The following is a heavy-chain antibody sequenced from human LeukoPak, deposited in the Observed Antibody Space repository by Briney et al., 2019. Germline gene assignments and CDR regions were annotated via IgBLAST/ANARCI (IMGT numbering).Heavy chain of an antibody. CDR2: IKNKLEGGTA. CDR1: GFSFHYAW. Sequence: PGGSLRLSCAASGFSFHYAWITWVRQGPGKGLEWVGHIKNKLEGGTADYGAPVNGRITISRDDSTNTVHLQMNGLKTEDTAVYYCTTVLDYGGQLFDYWGQGTLVTVSS. D-gene: IGHD4-23*01. CDR3: TTVLDYGGQLFDY. J-gene: IGHJ4*02. V-gene: IGHV3-15*01.